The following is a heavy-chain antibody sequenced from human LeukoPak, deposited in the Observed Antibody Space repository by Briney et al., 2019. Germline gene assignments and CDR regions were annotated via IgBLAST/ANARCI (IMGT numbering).Heavy chain of an antibody. J-gene: IGHJ4*02. CDR3: ARLYYDSSGYYQICYFDY. CDR2: IYYSGST. V-gene: IGHV4-39*01. D-gene: IGHD3-22*01. Sequence: SETLSLTCTVSGGSISSSIYNWGWIRQPPGKGLEWIGSIYYSGSTYYNPSLKSRVTISVDTSKNQFSLNLSSVTAADTAVYYCARLYYDSSGYYQICYFDYWGQGTLVTVSS. CDR1: GGSISSSIYN.